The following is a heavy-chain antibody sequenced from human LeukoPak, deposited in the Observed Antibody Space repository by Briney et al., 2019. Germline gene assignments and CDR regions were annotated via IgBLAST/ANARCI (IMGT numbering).Heavy chain of an antibody. CDR3: AITYYYDSSVPGAYYFDY. D-gene: IGHD3-22*01. J-gene: IGHJ4*02. CDR2: ISAYNGNT. V-gene: IGHV1-18*01. CDR1: GYTFTSYG. Sequence: GASVKVSCKASGYTFTSYGISWVRQAPGQGLEWMGWISAYNGNTNYAQKLQGRVTMTTDTSTSTAYMELRSLRSDDTAVYYCAITYYYDSSVPGAYYFDYWGQGTLVTVSS.